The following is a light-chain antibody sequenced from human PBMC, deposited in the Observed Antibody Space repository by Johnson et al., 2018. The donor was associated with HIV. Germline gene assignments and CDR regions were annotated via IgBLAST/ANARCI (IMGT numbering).Light chain of an antibody. V-gene: IGLV1-51*02. CDR3: GTWDRSLSAGGV. CDR1: SSNIGNNY. CDR2: ENT. Sequence: QSVLTQPPSVSAAPGQKVTISCSGSSSNIGNNYVSWYQQLPGTAPKLLIYENTKRPSGIPDRFSGSKSGTSATLGITGLQTGDEDDYYCGTWDRSLSAGGVFGTWTKVTVL. J-gene: IGLJ1*01.